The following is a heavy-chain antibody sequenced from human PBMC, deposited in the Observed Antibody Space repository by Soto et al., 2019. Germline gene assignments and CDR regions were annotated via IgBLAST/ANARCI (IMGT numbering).Heavy chain of an antibody. J-gene: IGHJ4*02. CDR1: GGTFSSYT. Sequence: QVQLVQSGAEVKKPGSSVKVSCKASGGTFSSYTISWVRQAPGQGLEWMGRIIPILGIANYAQKFQGRVTITADKSTSTAYMGLSSLRSEDTAVYYCARAPGYCSSTSCYVKAVDYWGQGTLVTVSS. CDR2: IIPILGIA. D-gene: IGHD2-2*01. CDR3: ARAPGYCSSTSCYVKAVDY. V-gene: IGHV1-69*02.